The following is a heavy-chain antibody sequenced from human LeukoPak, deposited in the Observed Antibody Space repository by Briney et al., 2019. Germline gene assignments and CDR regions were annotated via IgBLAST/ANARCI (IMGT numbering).Heavy chain of an antibody. CDR3: ARSNIAVPRFDY. J-gene: IGHJ4*02. V-gene: IGHV4-59*04. Sequence: SETLSLTCTVSGGSISSYYWSWIRQPPGKGLEWIGYIYYSGSTYYNPSLKSRVSIPVDTSKNQFSLKLSSVTAADTAVYYCARSNIAVPRFDYWGQGTLVTVSS. D-gene: IGHD6-19*01. CDR1: GGSISSYY. CDR2: IYYSGST.